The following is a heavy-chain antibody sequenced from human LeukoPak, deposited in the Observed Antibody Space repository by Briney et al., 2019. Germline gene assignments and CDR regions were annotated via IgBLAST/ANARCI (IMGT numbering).Heavy chain of an antibody. J-gene: IGHJ4*02. Sequence: ASVKVSCKASGYTFTGYYIHWGRQAPGQGLEWMGWINPNSGGTNYAQKFQGRVTMNRDTSISTAYMELRRLRSDDRAVYYCARGPPTIVVVITTGDFDSWGQGTLVTVSS. D-gene: IGHD3-22*01. CDR3: ARGPPTIVVVITTGDFDS. CDR1: GYTFTGYY. CDR2: INPNSGGT. V-gene: IGHV1-2*02.